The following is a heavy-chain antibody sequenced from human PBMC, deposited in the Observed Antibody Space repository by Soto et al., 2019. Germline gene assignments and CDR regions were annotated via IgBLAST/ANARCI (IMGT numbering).Heavy chain of an antibody. J-gene: IGHJ4*02. CDR1: GFSFRSYA. Sequence: ESGGDLVQPGGSLRLSCAASGFSFRSYAMGWVRQAPGKGLNWVSSISAGGDGTYYADSMKGRFTISRDNSKNTVYLQMTSLRADDTAVYYCADGGRYPYYWGPGTLVTVSS. V-gene: IGHV3-23*01. CDR3: ADGGRYPYY. CDR2: ISAGGDGT. D-gene: IGHD1-26*01.